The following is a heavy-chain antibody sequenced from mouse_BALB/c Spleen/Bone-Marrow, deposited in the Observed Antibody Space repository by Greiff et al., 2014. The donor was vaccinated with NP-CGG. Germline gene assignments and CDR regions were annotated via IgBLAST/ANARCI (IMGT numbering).Heavy chain of an antibody. J-gene: IGHJ4*01. CDR2: IDPYNGGT. Sequence: LVESGPELVRPGASVKVSRKASGYAFTSYNMYWVKQSHGKSLEWIGYIDPYNGGTSYNQKFKGKATLTVDKSSSTAYMHLNSLTSEDSAVYHCARSILGAMDYWGQGTSVTVSS. V-gene: IGHV1S135*01. D-gene: IGHD4-1*01. CDR1: GYAFTSYN. CDR3: ARSILGAMDY.